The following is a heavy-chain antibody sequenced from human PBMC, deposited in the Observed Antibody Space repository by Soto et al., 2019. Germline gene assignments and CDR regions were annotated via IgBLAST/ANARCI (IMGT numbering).Heavy chain of an antibody. Sequence: GGSLRLSCAASGFTFSIYGMHWFRQAPGKGLEWVAVISYDGSNKYYADSVKGRFTISRDNSKNTLYLQMNSLRAEDTAVYYCAKDLPDIAAADYWGQGTLVTVS. CDR1: GFTFSIYG. CDR2: ISYDGSNK. CDR3: AKDLPDIAAADY. D-gene: IGHD6-13*01. V-gene: IGHV3-30*18. J-gene: IGHJ4*02.